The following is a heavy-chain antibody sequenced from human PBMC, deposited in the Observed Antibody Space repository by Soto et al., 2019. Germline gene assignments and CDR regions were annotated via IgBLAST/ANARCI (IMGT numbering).Heavy chain of an antibody. CDR1: GFTFDDYT. V-gene: IGHV3-43*01. J-gene: IGHJ6*02. CDR2: ISWDGGST. CDR3: PKRNSREAVDIVATSYYYYYYGMDV. D-gene: IGHD5-12*01. Sequence: GGSLRLSCAASGFTFDDYTMHWVRQALGKGLEWVSLISWDGGSTYYTDSVKGRFTISRDNSKNSLYLQMNSLRTEDTALYYFPKRNSREAVDIVATSYYYYYYGMDVWGQGTTVTVSS.